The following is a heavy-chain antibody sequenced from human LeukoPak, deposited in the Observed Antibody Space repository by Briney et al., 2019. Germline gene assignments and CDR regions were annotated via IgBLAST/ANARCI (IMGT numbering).Heavy chain of an antibody. V-gene: IGHV3-30-3*01. CDR1: GFSLSNFQ. CDR3: MRDYMGWFDP. Sequence: PGGSLRLSCVASGFSLSNFQMYWIRQDPGKGLEWVSIISLDGSTEFYADSVKGRFTISRDTASNTMHLEMNNLRIEDTAVYYCMRDYMGWFDPWGQGSLVTVSS. D-gene: IGHD3-10*01. CDR2: ISLDGSTE. J-gene: IGHJ5*02.